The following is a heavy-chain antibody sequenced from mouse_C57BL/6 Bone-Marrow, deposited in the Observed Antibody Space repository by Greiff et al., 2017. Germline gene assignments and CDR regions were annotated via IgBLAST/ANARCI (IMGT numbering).Heavy chain of an antibody. CDR2: IHPSDSDT. V-gene: IGHV1-74*01. CDR3: ASPYYYGSLPWFAY. Sequence: QVQLQQPGAELVKPGASVKVSCKASGYTFTSYWMHWVKQRPGQGLEWIGRIHPSDSDTNYNQKFKGKATLTVDKSSSTAYMQLSSLTAEDSAVYYCASPYYYGSLPWFAYWGQGTLVTVSA. J-gene: IGHJ3*01. CDR1: GYTFTSYW. D-gene: IGHD1-1*01.